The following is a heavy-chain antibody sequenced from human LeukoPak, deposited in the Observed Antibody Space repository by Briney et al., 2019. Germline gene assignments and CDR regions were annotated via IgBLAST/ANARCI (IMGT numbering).Heavy chain of an antibody. CDR3: ARETLTFPDF. D-gene: IGHD3-9*01. CDR2: IYTSGST. V-gene: IGHV4-4*07. J-gene: IGHJ4*02. CDR1: GGSLSSYS. Sequence: SETLSLTCTVSGGSLSSYSWSWIRQPAGKGLEWIGRIYTSGSTSYNPSLTSRVSMSLDTSNKQISLKLSSVTAADTAVYYCARETLTFPDFWGQGTLVTVSS.